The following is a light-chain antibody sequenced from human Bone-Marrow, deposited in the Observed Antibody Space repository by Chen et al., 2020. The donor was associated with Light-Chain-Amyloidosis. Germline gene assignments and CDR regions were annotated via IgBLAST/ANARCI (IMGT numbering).Light chain of an antibody. CDR2: WAS. Sequence: DIVMTQSPDSLAVSLGGGAPINCKSSQSVLYSSKNKNYLAWYQQKPGQPPKLLIYWASTRESGVPDRFSGSGSGTDFTLTISSLQAEDVAVYYCQQYYSTPRTFGQGIKVEIK. V-gene: IGKV4-1*01. J-gene: IGKJ1*01. CDR3: QQYYSTPRT. CDR1: QSVLYSSKNKNY.